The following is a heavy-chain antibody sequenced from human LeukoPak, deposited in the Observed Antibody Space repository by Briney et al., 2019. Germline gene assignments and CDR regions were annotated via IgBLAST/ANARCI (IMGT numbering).Heavy chain of an antibody. V-gene: IGHV4-39*01. CDR3: ARHEAADWFDP. J-gene: IGHJ5*02. CDR1: GGSIISSTYY. Sequence: PSETLSLTCSVSGGSIISSTYYWAWIRQPPGKGLEWVASINYSGNTKYNPSLQSRLTMSVDTSKKQFSLKLTSVTAADTAVYYCARHEAADWFDPWGQGTLVTVSS. CDR2: INYSGNT.